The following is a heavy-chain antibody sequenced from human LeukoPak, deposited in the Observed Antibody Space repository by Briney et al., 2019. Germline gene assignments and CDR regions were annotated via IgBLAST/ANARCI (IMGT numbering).Heavy chain of an antibody. CDR3: ARTFSNSRWYFDL. D-gene: IGHD4-11*01. CDR1: GGSISSYY. CDR2: IYYSGST. V-gene: IGHV4-59*01. J-gene: IGHJ2*01. Sequence: SETLSLTCTVSGGSISSYYWSWIRQPPGKGLEWIGYIYYSGSTDYNPSLKSRVTISVDTSKNQFSLKLSSVTAADTAVYYCARTFSNSRWYFDLWGRGTLVTVSS.